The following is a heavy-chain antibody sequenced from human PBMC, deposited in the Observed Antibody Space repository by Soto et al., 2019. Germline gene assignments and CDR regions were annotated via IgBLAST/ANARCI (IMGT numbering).Heavy chain of an antibody. J-gene: IGHJ4*02. CDR1: GFAFSSYN. D-gene: IGHD2-21*02. CDR2: ISRSSSAI. CDR3: ARDFYLAYCGGDCYSGYFDY. Sequence: PGGSLRLSCAASGFAFSSYNMNWVRQAPGKGLEWVSYISRSSSAIYYADAVKGRFTISRDNAKNSLYLQMNSLRAEDTAVYYCARDFYLAYCGGDCYSGYFDYWGQGTPVTSPQ. V-gene: IGHV3-48*01.